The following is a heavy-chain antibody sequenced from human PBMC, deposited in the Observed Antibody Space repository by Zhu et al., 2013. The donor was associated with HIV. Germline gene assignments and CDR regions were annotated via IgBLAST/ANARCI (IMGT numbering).Heavy chain of an antibody. V-gene: IGHV1-18*01. Sequence: QVQLVQSGAEVKKPGASVKVSCKASGYTFTSYGISWVRQAPGQGLEWMGWISGYNGNTNYAQKLQGRVTMTRDTSTSTAYMDLRSLRSDDTAVYYCARRHSGTAHFDYWGQGTLVTVSS. J-gene: IGHJ4*02. CDR1: GYTFTSYG. CDR3: ARRHSGTAHFDY. CDR2: ISGYNGNT. D-gene: IGHD1-26*01.